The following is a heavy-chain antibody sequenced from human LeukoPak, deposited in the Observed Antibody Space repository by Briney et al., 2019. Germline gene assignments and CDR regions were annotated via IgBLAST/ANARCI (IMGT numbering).Heavy chain of an antibody. D-gene: IGHD3-16*01. V-gene: IGHV3-15*01. CDR3: AKDARFTRPGYYFDY. CDR1: GFTFSNAW. J-gene: IGHJ4*02. Sequence: VGSLRLSCAASGFTFSNAWMSWVRQAPGKGLEWVGRIKSKTDGGTTDYAAPVKGRFTISRDNSKNTLYLQMNSLRAEDTAVYYCAKDARFTRPGYYFDYWGQGTLVTVSS. CDR2: IKSKTDGGTT.